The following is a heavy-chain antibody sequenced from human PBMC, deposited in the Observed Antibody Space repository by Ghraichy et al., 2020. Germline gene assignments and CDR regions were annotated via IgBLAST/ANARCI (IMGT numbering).Heavy chain of an antibody. Sequence: GGSLRLSCAASGFTFSNAWMSWVRQAPGKGLEWVGRIKSKTDGGTTDYAAPVKGRFTISRDDSKNTLYLQMNSLKTEDTAVYYCTTGTRLGYCSGGSCYQDVDYWGQGTLVTVSS. J-gene: IGHJ4*02. CDR2: IKSKTDGGTT. CDR1: GFTFSNAW. D-gene: IGHD2-15*01. CDR3: TTGTRLGYCSGGSCYQDVDY. V-gene: IGHV3-15*01.